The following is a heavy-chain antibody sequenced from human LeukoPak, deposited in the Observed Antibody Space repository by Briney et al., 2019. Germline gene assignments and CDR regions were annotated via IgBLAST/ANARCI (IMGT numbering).Heavy chain of an antibody. CDR2: ITSSSRYI. V-gene: IGHV3-21*01. J-gene: IGHJ4*02. D-gene: IGHD6-13*01. Sequence: PGGSLRVSCAASGFTFSSYSMNWVRQAPGKGLEWPSSITSSSRYIWYADSVKGRFTISRDNAKNSVYLQMDSLRADDTAVYFCARGGDSSTWDFAYWGQGTLVTVSS. CDR3: ARGGDSSTWDFAY. CDR1: GFTFSSYS.